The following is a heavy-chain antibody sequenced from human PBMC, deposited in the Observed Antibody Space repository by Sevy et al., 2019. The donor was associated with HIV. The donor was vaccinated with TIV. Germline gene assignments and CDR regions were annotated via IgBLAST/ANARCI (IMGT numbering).Heavy chain of an antibody. D-gene: IGHD4-17*01. CDR3: ARPRANYVDHYFFYAMDV. CDR2: ISYDGGDK. J-gene: IGHJ6*02. V-gene: IGHV3-30-3*01. CDR1: GFAFTNYYA. Sequence: GGSLRLSCAASGFAFTNYYAMHWVRQPPGKGLEWVQLISYDGGDKYYADSVKGGFTISRDNFKNTLYLQMNSLPTEDTAVYYCARPRANYVDHYFFYAMDVWGQGTTVTVSS.